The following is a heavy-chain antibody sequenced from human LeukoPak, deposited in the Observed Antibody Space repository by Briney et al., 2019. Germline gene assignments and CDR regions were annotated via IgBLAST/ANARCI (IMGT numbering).Heavy chain of an antibody. CDR1: GFTFTNYG. J-gene: IGHJ4*02. CDR3: ATYRQVLLPFES. CDR2: IRYDGSDK. D-gene: IGHD2-8*02. Sequence: GGSLRLSCGTSGFTFTNYGMHWGRQAPGKGLEWVAFIRYDGSDKYYAESVKGRFTISRDNSKSTLSLQMNSLRAEDTAIYYCATYRQVLLPFESWGQGTLVTVSS. V-gene: IGHV3-30*02.